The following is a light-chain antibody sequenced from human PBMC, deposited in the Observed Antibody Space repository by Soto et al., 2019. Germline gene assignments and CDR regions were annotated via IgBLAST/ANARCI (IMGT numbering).Light chain of an antibody. CDR1: QDISRC. J-gene: IGKJ4*02. CDR2: AAS. V-gene: IGKV1-12*01. Sequence: DSQMTQSPYSVSAYVGDSVPITCRTSQDISRCLAWYQQKPGKAPRLLIYAASTLESGVPSRFRGSGSGALFPLTIPSLLPEDCAPYDCQKACTFPLAFGGGTKLEI. CDR3: QKACTFPLA.